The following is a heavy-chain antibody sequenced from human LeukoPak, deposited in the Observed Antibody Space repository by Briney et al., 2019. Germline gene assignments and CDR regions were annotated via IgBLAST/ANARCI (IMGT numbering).Heavy chain of an antibody. CDR2: IYGSGTTT. CDR1: GLTFSSYA. CDR3: AKRLTASSTWTSLDP. V-gene: IGHV3-23*01. Sequence: PGGSLRLSCAASGLTFSSYALNWVRQAPGKGLEWVSVIYGSGTTTYYADSVRGRFTISRDSSKSTMYLQMNSLRVEDTAVYYCAKRLTASSTWTSLDPCGQGTLVTVSS. J-gene: IGHJ5*02. D-gene: IGHD1-1*01.